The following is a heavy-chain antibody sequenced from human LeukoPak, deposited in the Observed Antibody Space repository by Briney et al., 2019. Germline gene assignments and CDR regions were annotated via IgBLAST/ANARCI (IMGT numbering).Heavy chain of an antibody. V-gene: IGHV4-39*01. J-gene: IGHJ4*02. CDR3: ARMDYGGNLDY. CDR2: IYYSGRT. Sequence: PSETLSLTCTVSGGSISSSSYYWGWIRQPPGKGLEWIGSIYYSGRTYYNPSLKSRVTISVDTSKNQFSLKLSSVTAADTAVYYCARMDYGGNLDYWGQGTLVTVSS. CDR1: GGSISSSSYY. D-gene: IGHD4-23*01.